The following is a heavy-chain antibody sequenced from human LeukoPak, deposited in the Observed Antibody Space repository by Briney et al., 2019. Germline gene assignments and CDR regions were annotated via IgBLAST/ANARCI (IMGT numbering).Heavy chain of an antibody. D-gene: IGHD2-21*01. J-gene: IGHJ3*02. CDR1: GFTFKNFG. CDR2: IRYDGGNK. Sequence: GGSLRLSCAASGFTFKNFGMHWVRQAPGKGLEWVAFIRYDGGNKYYADSVKGRFTISRDNSKNTLYLQMNSLRAEDTAVYYCAKARSYCGGDCSLYAFDIWGQGTMVTVSS. CDR3: AKARSYCGGDCSLYAFDI. V-gene: IGHV3-30*02.